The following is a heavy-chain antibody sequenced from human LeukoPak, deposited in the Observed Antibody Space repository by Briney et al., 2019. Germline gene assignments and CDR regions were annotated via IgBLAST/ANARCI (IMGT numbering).Heavy chain of an antibody. CDR2: ISYDGSNK. CDR3: AKTRGRYSYGCLHY. D-gene: IGHD5-18*01. Sequence: PGGSLRLSCAASGFTFSSYGMHWVRQAPGKGLEWVAVISYDGSNKYYADSVKGRFTISRGNSKNTLYLQMNSLRAEDTAVYYCAKTRGRYSYGCLHYWGQGTLVTVSS. J-gene: IGHJ4*02. CDR1: GFTFSSYG. V-gene: IGHV3-30*18.